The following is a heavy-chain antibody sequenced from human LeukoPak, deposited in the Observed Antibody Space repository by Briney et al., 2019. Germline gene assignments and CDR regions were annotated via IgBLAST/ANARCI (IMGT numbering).Heavy chain of an antibody. CDR1: GGSISGYY. D-gene: IGHD3-10*01. CDR3: ARYGSGSYHFDY. CDR2: IHYSGST. Sequence: PSETLSLTCTVSGGSISGYYWGWIRQPPGKGLEWIGFIHYSGSTNYNPSLKSRVTISVDTSKNQFSLKLSSLTAADTAVYCCARYGSGSYHFDYWGQGTLVTVSS. V-gene: IGHV4-59*01. J-gene: IGHJ4*02.